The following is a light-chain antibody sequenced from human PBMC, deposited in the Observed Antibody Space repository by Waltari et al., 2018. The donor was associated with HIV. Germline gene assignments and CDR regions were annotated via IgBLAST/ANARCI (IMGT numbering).Light chain of an antibody. J-gene: IGLJ3*02. Sequence: SAVTQPASVSGLPGQSITISCTGDDSDFGIFNLVSWHQQPPGKLPRLIVYDVDSRAAGISASFSGSKSGHTASLSISGLRAEDEADYYCAFFTDDNTLLFGGGTKVTVL. CDR3: AFFTDDNTLL. V-gene: IGLV2-14*03. CDR1: DSDFGIFNL. CDR2: DVD.